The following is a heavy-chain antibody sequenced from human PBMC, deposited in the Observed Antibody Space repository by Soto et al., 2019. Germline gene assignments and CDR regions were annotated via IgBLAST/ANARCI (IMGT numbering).Heavy chain of an antibody. V-gene: IGHV3-30-3*01. CDR1: RFTFSNFA. J-gene: IGHJ4*02. CDR3: ARSVPKFRWGDFSVPLADY. Sequence: GGSLRLSCAASRFTFSNFAMHWVRQAPGRGLEWVALISYDGINKYYADSVRGRFTVSRDISRDTLYLQMNSLRAEDTAVYYCARSVPKFRWGDFSVPLADYRGQGTLVTVSS. CDR2: ISYDGINK. D-gene: IGHD3-16*02.